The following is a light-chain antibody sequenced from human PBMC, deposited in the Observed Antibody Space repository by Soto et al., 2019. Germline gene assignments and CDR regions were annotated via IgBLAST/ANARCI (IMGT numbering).Light chain of an antibody. V-gene: IGKV1-5*03. CDR2: KAS. J-gene: IGKJ1*01. Sequence: DLQMTQSPSTLSASVGDRVTITCRASQGISSWLAWYQQKPGRAPKLLIYKASSLESGVPSRFSGSGSGTECTLTISGLQPDDVATYYCQQENSDWWTSGQGTKVEIK. CDR3: QQENSDWWT. CDR1: QGISSW.